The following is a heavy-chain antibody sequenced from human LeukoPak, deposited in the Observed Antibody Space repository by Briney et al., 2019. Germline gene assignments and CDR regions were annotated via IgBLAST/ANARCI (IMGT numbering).Heavy chain of an antibody. D-gene: IGHD4-17*01. J-gene: IGHJ6*02. Sequence: PSETLSLTCTVYGGSISSYYWSWIRQPPGKGLEWIGYIYYSGSTNYNPSLKSRVAISVDTSKNQFSLKLSSVTAADTAVYYCARIPSTVTYGCYYGMDVWGQGTTVTVSS. CDR2: IYYSGST. CDR1: GGSISSYY. CDR3: ARIPSTVTYGCYYGMDV. V-gene: IGHV4-59*08.